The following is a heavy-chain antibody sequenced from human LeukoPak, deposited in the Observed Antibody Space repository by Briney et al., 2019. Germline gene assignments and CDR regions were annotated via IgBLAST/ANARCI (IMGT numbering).Heavy chain of an antibody. V-gene: IGHV3-23*01. J-gene: IGHJ4*02. Sequence: GGSLRLSCTASGFTFSSYAMSWVRQAPGKGLEWVSAISGSGGSTYYADSVKGRFTISRDNSKNTLYLQVNSLRAEDTAVYYCAKDWSGYCSGGSCYSGHDYWGQGTLVTVSS. CDR1: GFTFSSYA. CDR3: AKDWSGYCSGGSCYSGHDY. CDR2: ISGSGGST. D-gene: IGHD2-15*01.